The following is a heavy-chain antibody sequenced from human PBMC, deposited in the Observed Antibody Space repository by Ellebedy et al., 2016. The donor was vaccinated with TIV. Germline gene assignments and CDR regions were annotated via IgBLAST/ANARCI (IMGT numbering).Heavy chain of an antibody. CDR2: ISAYNGNT. D-gene: IGHD2-2*01. Sequence: AASVKVSCKASGYPFPNYGVSWVRQAPGQGLEWVGWISAYNGNTKYGQKFQGRISLTTDTFMGTAYMELRSLRSDDTGVYFCARDVPADAAALLDYWGQGTRVTVSS. CDR3: ARDVPADAAALLDY. J-gene: IGHJ4*02. CDR1: GYPFPNYG. V-gene: IGHV1-18*04.